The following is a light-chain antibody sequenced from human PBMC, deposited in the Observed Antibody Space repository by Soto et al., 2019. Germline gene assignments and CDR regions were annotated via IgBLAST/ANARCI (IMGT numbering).Light chain of an antibody. V-gene: IGKV3-15*01. Sequence: EIVMTQSPATLSVSPGERATLSCRASQSVTSNLAWYQQKPGQAPRLLIYVASTRATGIPARFSGSVSGTEFTLTISSLHSEDFAVYYCQQYNNLWTFGQGTKVEIK. J-gene: IGKJ1*01. CDR3: QQYNNLWT. CDR2: VAS. CDR1: QSVTSN.